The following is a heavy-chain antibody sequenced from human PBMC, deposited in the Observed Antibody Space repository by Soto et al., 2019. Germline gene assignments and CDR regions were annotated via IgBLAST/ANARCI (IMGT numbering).Heavy chain of an antibody. D-gene: IGHD5-12*01. CDR3: VSQRATVPTQAYFDY. V-gene: IGHV4-39*01. CDR1: GASVTNRSYY. CDR2: VYYRGRS. Sequence: ESLSLACPVYGASVTNRSYYWGWIRQSPGKGLEWIGSVYYRGRSYSKSSVKSRVTISVDTSKNRFSRSLNSVTASDTAVYFCVSQRATVPTQAYFDYWGPGALVTVSS. J-gene: IGHJ4*02.